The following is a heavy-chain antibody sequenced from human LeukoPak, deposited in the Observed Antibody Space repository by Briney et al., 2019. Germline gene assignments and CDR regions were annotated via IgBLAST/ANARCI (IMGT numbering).Heavy chain of an antibody. CDR1: GYTFTNYG. V-gene: IGHV1-18*01. CDR3: ASGFLGGYDSNFDY. J-gene: IGHJ4*02. Sequence: GASVKVSCKASGYTFTNYGISWVRQAPGRGLEWMGWISAYNGNTNYAQKLQGRVTMTTDTSTSTAYMELRSLRSDDTAVYYCASGFLGGYDSNFDYWGQGTLVTVSS. CDR2: ISAYNGNT. D-gene: IGHD5-12*01.